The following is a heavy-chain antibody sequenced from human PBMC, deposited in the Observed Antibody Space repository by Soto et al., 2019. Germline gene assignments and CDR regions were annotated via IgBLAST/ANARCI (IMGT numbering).Heavy chain of an antibody. V-gene: IGHV1-69*02. CDR3: ARGDCSSTSCYDYWYFDL. D-gene: IGHD2-2*01. CDR1: GGTFSSYT. J-gene: IGHJ2*01. CDR2: IIPILGIA. Sequence: GASVKVSCKASGGTFSSYTISWVRQAPGQGLEWMGRIIPILGIANYAQKFQGRVTITADKSTSTAYMELSSLRSEDTAVYYCARGDCSSTSCYDYWYFDLWGRGTLVTSPQ.